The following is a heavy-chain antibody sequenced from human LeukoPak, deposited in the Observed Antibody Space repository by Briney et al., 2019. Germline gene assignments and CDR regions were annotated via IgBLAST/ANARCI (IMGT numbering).Heavy chain of an antibody. CDR1: GFTFSSYA. CDR2: ISGRDDNT. D-gene: IGHD2-15*01. J-gene: IGHJ6*02. V-gene: IGHV3-23*01. Sequence: GGSLRLSCAAAGFTFSSYAMSWVRQAPGKGLEWVSTISGRDDNTYYADSVKGRFTISRDNSKNTLYLQMNSLKTEDTAVYYCPTEARLRDCSGGSCSPRYYYGMDVWGQGTTVTVSS. CDR3: PTEARLRDCSGGSCSPRYYYGMDV.